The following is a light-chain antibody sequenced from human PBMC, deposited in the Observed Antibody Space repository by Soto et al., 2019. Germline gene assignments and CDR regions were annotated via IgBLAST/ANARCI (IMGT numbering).Light chain of an antibody. V-gene: IGKV4-1*01. CDR2: LAS. CDR1: QSVLYSSNNKNY. J-gene: IGKJ4*01. Sequence: DIVMTQSPDSLAVALGERATINGKSSQSVLYSSNNKNYLAWFQPKPGQPPKLLISLASTRESGVPDRFSGSASGTAFTLTISSLPAEDVAVYYCPQYYSPPLNFGGGTKVEIK. CDR3: PQYYSPPLN.